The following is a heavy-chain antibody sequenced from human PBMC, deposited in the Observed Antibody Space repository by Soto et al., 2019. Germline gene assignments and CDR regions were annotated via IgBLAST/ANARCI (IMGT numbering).Heavy chain of an antibody. CDR3: ARVDCSSTSCYIDAYYYGMDV. Sequence: LRLSCAASGFTFSSYSMNWVRQAPGKGLEWVSYISSSSSTIYYADSVKGRFTISRDNAKNSLYLQMNSLRDEDTAVYYCARVDCSSTSCYIDAYYYGMDVWGQGTTVTVSS. D-gene: IGHD2-2*02. CDR1: GFTFSSYS. CDR2: ISSSSSTI. J-gene: IGHJ6*02. V-gene: IGHV3-48*02.